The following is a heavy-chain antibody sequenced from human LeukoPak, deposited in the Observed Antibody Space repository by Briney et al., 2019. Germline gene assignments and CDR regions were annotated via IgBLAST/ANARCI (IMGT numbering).Heavy chain of an antibody. CDR3: ARNRYYYDSRNYGVPNWFDP. V-gene: IGHV4-39*01. CDR2: IYYSGST. J-gene: IGHJ5*02. D-gene: IGHD3-10*01. Sequence: TSETLSLTCTVSGGSISRSSYYWGCIRQPPGKGLEWIGSIYYSGSTYYNPSLKSRVTISVDTSKNQFSLKLNSVTAADTAVYYCARNRYYYDSRNYGVPNWFDPWGQGTLVTVSS. CDR1: GGSISRSSYY.